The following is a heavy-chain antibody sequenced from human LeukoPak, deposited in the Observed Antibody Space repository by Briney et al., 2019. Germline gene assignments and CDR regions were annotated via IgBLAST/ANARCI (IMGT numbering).Heavy chain of an antibody. J-gene: IGHJ4*02. V-gene: IGHV4-31*03. CDR1: VGSIGSSGYY. CDR3: ARQSDGGNGIDY. CDR2: IYYSGST. Sequence: KASETLSLTCTVSVGSIGSSGYYWSWIRQHPGKGLEWIGYIYYSGSTYYNPSLKSRVTISADTSKNQFSLKLSSVTAADTAVYYCARQSDGGNGIDYWGQGTLVTVSS. D-gene: IGHD4-23*01.